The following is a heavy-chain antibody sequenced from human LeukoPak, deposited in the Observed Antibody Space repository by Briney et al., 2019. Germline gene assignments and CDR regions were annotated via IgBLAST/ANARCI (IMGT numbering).Heavy chain of an antibody. CDR1: GYTFTGHY. Sequence: ASVKVSCKASGYTFTGHYLHWVRQAPGLGLEWMGWLNPNTGDTLYIQKFQGRVTMTGDTSISTAYMELSRLMSDDTAVYYCARIGLKTTGYYRLDYWGQGTLVTVSS. V-gene: IGHV1-2*02. CDR2: LNPNTGDT. CDR3: ARIGLKTTGYYRLDY. D-gene: IGHD3-9*01. J-gene: IGHJ4*02.